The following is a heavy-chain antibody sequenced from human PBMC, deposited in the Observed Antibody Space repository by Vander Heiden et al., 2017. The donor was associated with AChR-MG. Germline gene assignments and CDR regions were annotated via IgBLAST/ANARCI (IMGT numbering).Heavy chain of an antibody. CDR2: IYTSGST. D-gene: IGHD3-10*01. J-gene: IGHJ6*02. CDR3: ARDYVTYYYGSGNYYYYGMDV. Sequence: QVQLQESGPGLVKPSETLSLTCTVSGGSISSSYWSWIRQPAGKGLEWIGRIYTSGSTNYNPSLKSRVTMSVDTSKNQFSLKLSSVTAADTAVYYCARDYVTYYYGSGNYYYYGMDVWGQGTTVTVSS. CDR1: GGSISSSY. V-gene: IGHV4-4*07.